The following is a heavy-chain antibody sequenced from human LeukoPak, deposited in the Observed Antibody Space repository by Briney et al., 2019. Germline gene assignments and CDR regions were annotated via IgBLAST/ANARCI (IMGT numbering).Heavy chain of an antibody. Sequence: SETLSLTSTVSGDSINSGGYYWTWIRQHPGKGLEWIGYIYYSGSTYYNPSLRSRVTLSLDTSKNQFSLNLNSVTAADTAVYYCASQANFYDSSGYFRPWGQGTLVTVSS. V-gene: IGHV4-31*03. CDR1: GDSINSGGYY. CDR3: ASQANFYDSSGYFRP. D-gene: IGHD3-22*01. J-gene: IGHJ1*01. CDR2: IYYSGST.